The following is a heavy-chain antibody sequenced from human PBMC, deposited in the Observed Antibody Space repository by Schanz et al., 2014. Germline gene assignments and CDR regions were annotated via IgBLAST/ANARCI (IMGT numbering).Heavy chain of an antibody. CDR1: GFTFSSYA. CDR2: IGGSGGTT. D-gene: IGHD2-2*01. V-gene: IGHV3-23*01. J-gene: IGHJ3*02. Sequence: EVQLLESGGGLVQPGGSLRLSCAASGFTFSSYAMSWVRQAPGKGLEWVSTIGGSGGTTYYADSVRGRFTISRDNSKNTLFLQMNSLRAEDTAVYYCAKRCSSTSCSHGAFDIWGQGTMVTVSS. CDR3: AKRCSSTSCSHGAFDI.